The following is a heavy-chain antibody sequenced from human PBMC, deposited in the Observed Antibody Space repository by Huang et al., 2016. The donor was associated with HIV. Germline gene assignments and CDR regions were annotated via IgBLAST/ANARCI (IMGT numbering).Heavy chain of an antibody. CDR2: ISFDERHK. D-gene: IGHD2-15*01. Sequence: QIQLVQSGGGVVQPGRSLRLSCIASGFTFENYAMHWVRQAPGKGLEWVAVISFDERHKVYADSVKGRFTISRDNFKNTLYLQMNSLRNEDTALYYCATGYCSGNSCPLDYWGQGALVTVYS. CDR3: ATGYCSGNSCPLDY. CDR1: GFTFENYA. J-gene: IGHJ4*02. V-gene: IGHV3-30*04.